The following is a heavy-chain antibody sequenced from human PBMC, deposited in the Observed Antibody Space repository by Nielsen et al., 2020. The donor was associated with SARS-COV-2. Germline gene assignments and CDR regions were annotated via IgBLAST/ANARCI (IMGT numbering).Heavy chain of an antibody. CDR2: ISAYNGNT. Sequence: WVRQAPGQGLEWMGWISAYNGNTNYAQKLQGRVTMTTDTSTSTAYMELRSLRSEDTAVYYCATPKDIVVVPAAMGYGMDVWGQGTTVTV. D-gene: IGHD2-2*01. V-gene: IGHV1-18*01. CDR3: ATPKDIVVVPAAMGYGMDV. J-gene: IGHJ6*02.